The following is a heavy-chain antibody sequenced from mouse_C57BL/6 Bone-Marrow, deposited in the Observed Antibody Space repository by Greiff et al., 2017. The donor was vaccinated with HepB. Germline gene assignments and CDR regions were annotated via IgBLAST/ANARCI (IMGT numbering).Heavy chain of an antibody. CDR2: IYPGSGST. Sequence: QVQLQQPGAELVKPGASVKMSYKASGYTFTSYWITWVKQRPGQGLEWIGDIYPGSGSTNYNEKFKSKATLTVDTSSSTAYMQLSSLTSEDSAVYYCARWDDGYPYYYAMDYWGQGTSVTVSS. V-gene: IGHV1-55*01. D-gene: IGHD2-3*01. CDR1: GYTFTSYW. CDR3: ARWDDGYPYYYAMDY. J-gene: IGHJ4*01.